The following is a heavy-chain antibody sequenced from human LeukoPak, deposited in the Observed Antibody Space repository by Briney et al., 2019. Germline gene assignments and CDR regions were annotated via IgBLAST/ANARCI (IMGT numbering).Heavy chain of an antibody. CDR1: GFTLSTYA. D-gene: IGHD3-22*01. CDR3: ARDSRRYYDSSDQYAAGDY. CDR2: TSSSDAGT. Sequence: PGGSLRLSCAASGFTLSTYAMSWVRQTPGKGLEWVAATSSSDAGTYHADSVRGRFTISRDNSKNTLHLQMNSLRAEDTAVYYCARDSRRYYDSSDQYAAGDYWGQGTLVTVSS. J-gene: IGHJ4*02. V-gene: IGHV3-23*01.